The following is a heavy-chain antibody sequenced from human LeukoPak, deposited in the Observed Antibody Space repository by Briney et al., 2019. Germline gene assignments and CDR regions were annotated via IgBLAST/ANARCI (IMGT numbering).Heavy chain of an antibody. CDR3: AREGAMVRGVDYYYGLDV. CDR1: GFSFDSYD. V-gene: IGHV3-13*04. D-gene: IGHD3-10*01. J-gene: IGHJ6*02. CDR2: IGPAGDT. Sequence: PGGSLRLSCAASGFSFDSYDMHWIRQVTGEGLEWVSSIGPAGDTYYSDSVKGRFTISRENAKKSLYLQMSSLRAGDTALYYCAREGAMVRGVDYYYGLDVWGQGTTVTVSS.